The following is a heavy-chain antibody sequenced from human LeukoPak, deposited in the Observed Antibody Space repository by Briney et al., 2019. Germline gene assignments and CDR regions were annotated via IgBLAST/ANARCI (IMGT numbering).Heavy chain of an antibody. J-gene: IGHJ4*02. V-gene: IGHV1-18*01. CDR1: GYTFTSYG. CDR3: AREVAGRPHPPTN. Sequence: GASVTVSCKASGYTFTSYGISWVRQAPGQGLDWMGWIRAYNGNTNSAQKLQGRVTMTTDTSTSTAYMELRSLRSDDTAVYYCAREVAGRPHPPTNWGQGTLVTVSS. D-gene: IGHD6-19*01. CDR2: IRAYNGNT.